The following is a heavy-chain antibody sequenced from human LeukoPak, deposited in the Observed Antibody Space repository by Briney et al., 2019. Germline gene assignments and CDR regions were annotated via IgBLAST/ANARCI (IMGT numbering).Heavy chain of an antibody. CDR3: ARDPRVDYGDYYYYGMDV. Sequence: ASVKVSCKASGYTFTGYYMHWVRQAPGQGLEWMGWINPNSGGTNYARKLQGRVTMTTDTSTSTAYMELRSLRSDDTAVYYCARDPRVDYGDYYYYGMDVWGQGTTVTVSS. V-gene: IGHV1-2*02. J-gene: IGHJ6*02. D-gene: IGHD4-17*01. CDR1: GYTFTGYY. CDR2: INPNSGGT.